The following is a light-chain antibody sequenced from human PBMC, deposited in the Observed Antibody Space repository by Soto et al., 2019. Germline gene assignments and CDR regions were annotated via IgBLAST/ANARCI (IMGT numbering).Light chain of an antibody. V-gene: IGKV3-20*01. CDR1: QSVSSSY. Sequence: EIVLTQSPGTLSLSPGERATLSCRARQSVSSSYLAGYQQKPGQAPRLRIYGASSRATGIPDRFSGSVSGTDFTLTISRLEPEDFAVYSCQQYGSSPTTFGQGTKVEIK. CDR2: GAS. J-gene: IGKJ1*01. CDR3: QQYGSSPTT.